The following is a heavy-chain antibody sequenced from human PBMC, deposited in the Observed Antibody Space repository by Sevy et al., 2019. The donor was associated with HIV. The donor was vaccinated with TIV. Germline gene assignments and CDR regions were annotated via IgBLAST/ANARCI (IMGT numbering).Heavy chain of an antibody. Sequence: GGSLRLSCSASGFTFSGSALHWVRQAPGKGLEYVSVISSSGSSAYYAESVRGRFTISRDKSKNTLYLQMRSLRAEDTAVYYCVKDSIFYDSSSGYRPFYYYGMDVWGQGTSVTVSS. D-gene: IGHD3-3*01. CDR3: VKDSIFYDSSSGYRPFYYYGMDV. J-gene: IGHJ6*02. CDR1: GFTFSGSA. CDR2: ISSSGSSA. V-gene: IGHV3-64D*09.